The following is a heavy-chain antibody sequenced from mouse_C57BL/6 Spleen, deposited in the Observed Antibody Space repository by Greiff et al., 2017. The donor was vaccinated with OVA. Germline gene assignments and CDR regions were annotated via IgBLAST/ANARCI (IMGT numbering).Heavy chain of an antibody. CDR2: INYDGSST. Sequence: EVQVVESEGGLVQPGSSMKLSCTASGFTFSDYYMAWVRQVPEKGLEWVANINYDGSSTYYLDSLKSRFIISRDNAKNILYLQMSSLKSEDTATYYCARDPDSEAMDYWGQGTSVTVSS. J-gene: IGHJ4*01. CDR3: ARDPDSEAMDY. V-gene: IGHV5-16*01. CDR1: GFTFSDYY. D-gene: IGHD2-12*01.